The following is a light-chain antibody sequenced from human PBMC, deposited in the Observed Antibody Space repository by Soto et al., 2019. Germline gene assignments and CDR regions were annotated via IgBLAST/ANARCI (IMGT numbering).Light chain of an antibody. CDR1: QTVSSSY. CDR3: QQYGSSPIT. V-gene: IGKV3-20*01. J-gene: IGKJ5*01. Sequence: EIVLTQSPGTLSLSPGEGATLSCRASQTVSSSYLAWYQQKPGQAPRLLIYGELIRATGIPDRFSGSGSGTDFTLTISRLEPEDFAVYYCQQYGSSPITFGQGTRLEIK. CDR2: GEL.